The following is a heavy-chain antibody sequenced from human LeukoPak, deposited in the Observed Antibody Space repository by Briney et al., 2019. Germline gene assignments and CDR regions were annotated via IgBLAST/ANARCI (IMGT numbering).Heavy chain of an antibody. V-gene: IGHV3-9*01. CDR1: GFTFSSYA. Sequence: GGSLRLSCAASGFTFSSYAMTWVRQAPGKGLEWVSGIYWDSSSVDYADSVKGRFTISRDNAKNSLYLQMNCLRTEDTAVYYCVKDRKSRDLDSLDIWGQGTMVTVSS. J-gene: IGHJ3*02. D-gene: IGHD5-24*01. CDR2: IYWDSSSV. CDR3: VKDRKSRDLDSLDI.